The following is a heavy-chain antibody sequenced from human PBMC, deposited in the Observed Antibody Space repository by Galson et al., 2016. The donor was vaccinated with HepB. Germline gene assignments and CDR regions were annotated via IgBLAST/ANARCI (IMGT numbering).Heavy chain of an antibody. D-gene: IGHD6-19*01. CDR2: ITQDGREK. CDR3: ASRLDNPRRIAGWGWGMDV. Sequence: SLRLSCAASGFTFRSYWMSWVLQAPGKGLEWVANITQDGREKYSVDSVKGRFTISRDNGKNSLYLQMSSLRVEDAGVYYCASRLDNPRRIAGWGWGMDVWGQGTTVTVS. V-gene: IGHV3-7*01. J-gene: IGHJ6*02. CDR1: GFTFRSYW.